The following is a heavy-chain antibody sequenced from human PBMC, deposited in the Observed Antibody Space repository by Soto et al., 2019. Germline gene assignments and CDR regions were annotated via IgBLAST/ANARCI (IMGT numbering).Heavy chain of an antibody. J-gene: IGHJ4*02. CDR2: IYGGGTT. V-gene: IGHV3-53*01. D-gene: IGHD6-19*01. CDR3: VQTTGWPGFDF. CDR1: GFAVSSKY. Sequence: EVQLVESGGGVIQPGGSLRLSCAASGFAVSSKYMTWVRQAPGKGLEWVSVIYGGGTTYYADSVKGRFTISRDTSKNTLYLQMNSLRAEDTAVYYCVQTTGWPGFDFWGQGTLVTGSS.